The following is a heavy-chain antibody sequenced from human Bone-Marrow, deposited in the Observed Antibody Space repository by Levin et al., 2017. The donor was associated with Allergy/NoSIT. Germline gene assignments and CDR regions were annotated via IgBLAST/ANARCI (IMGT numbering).Heavy chain of an antibody. CDR1: GYTFTSYA. Sequence: AASVKVSCKASGYTFTSYAMHWVRQAPGQRLEWMGWINAGNGNTKYSQKFQGRVTITRDTSASTAYMELSSLRSEDTAVYYCAIVPHTTVTINDAFDSWGQGTMVTVSS. CDR3: AIVPHTTVTINDAFDS. V-gene: IGHV1-3*01. CDR2: INAGNGNT. D-gene: IGHD4-17*01. J-gene: IGHJ3*02.